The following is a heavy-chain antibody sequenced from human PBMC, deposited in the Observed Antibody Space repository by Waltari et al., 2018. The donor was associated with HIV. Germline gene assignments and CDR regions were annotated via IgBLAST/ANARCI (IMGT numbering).Heavy chain of an antibody. V-gene: IGHV1-18*01. CDR2: VSAHTGET. CDR1: GYPFTNHG. D-gene: IGHD3-10*01. J-gene: IGHJ4*02. CDR3: ARDSPFYYGSGTYRNLDY. Sequence: QVRLVQSGGEVKKPGASVKVSCKASGYPFTNHGISWVRKAPGQGLEWMAWVSAHTGETNYTQTLHGRISVTTDKSTTTAYLELRVLRSDDAATYYCARDSPFYYGSGTYRNLDYWGQGTLVTVSS.